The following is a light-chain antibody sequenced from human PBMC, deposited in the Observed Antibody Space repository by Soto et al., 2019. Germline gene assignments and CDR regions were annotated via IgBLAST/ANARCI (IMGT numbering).Light chain of an antibody. CDR2: GAS. CDR3: QQYGSSPRT. Sequence: EIVLTQSPGTLSLSPGEGATLSCRASQSVGSSYLAWFQQRPGQAPRLLIYGASSRATGIPDRFSGSGSGTDFTLAISRLEPEDLAVYYCQQYGSSPRTFGQGTKVELK. CDR1: QSVGSSY. V-gene: IGKV3-20*01. J-gene: IGKJ1*01.